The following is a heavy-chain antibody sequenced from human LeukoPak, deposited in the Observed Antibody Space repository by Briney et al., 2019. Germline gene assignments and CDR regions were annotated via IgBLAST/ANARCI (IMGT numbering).Heavy chain of an antibody. CDR1: GYSFTTYD. V-gene: IGHV1-8*01. Sequence: GASVKVSCKASGYSFTTYDVNWVRQAPGQGLEWVGWMNPKSGNTGYAPKFQGRVTMTRNTSIDTAFMELKSLSFEDTAVYYCAKATTTIAAVPHNPWGQGTLVTVSS. J-gene: IGHJ5*02. D-gene: IGHD6-13*01. CDR2: MNPKSGNT. CDR3: AKATTTIAAVPHNP.